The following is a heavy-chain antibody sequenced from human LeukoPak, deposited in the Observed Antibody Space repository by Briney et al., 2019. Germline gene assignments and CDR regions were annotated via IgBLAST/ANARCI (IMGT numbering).Heavy chain of an antibody. D-gene: IGHD1-26*01. J-gene: IGHJ5*02. CDR2: IYTSGST. V-gene: IGHV4-61*02. CDR3: AGRVGENWFDP. CDR1: GDSLTSGSRY. Sequence: SQTLSLTCTVSGDSLTSGSRYWSWIRQPAGKGLEWIGRIYTSGSTNYNPPLKSRVTMSVDTSKNQFSLKLSSVTAADTAVYYCAGRVGENWFDPWGQGTLVTVSS.